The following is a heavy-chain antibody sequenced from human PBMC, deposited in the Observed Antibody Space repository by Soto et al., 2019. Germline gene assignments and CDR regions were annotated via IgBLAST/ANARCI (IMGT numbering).Heavy chain of an antibody. CDR3: SISNSYGRGDF. J-gene: IGHJ4*02. Sequence: QVQLVQSGAEVKKPGSSVRVSCKASGGTLNSYTISWVRQAPGQGLEWMGGIIPVFGTTDYAQKFQGSVTINADQSTGTAYLDLFSLRSEDTAIYDCSISNSYGRGDFWGQGTLVTVSS. CDR1: GGTLNSYT. V-gene: IGHV1-69*01. CDR2: IIPVFGTT. D-gene: IGHD4-17*01.